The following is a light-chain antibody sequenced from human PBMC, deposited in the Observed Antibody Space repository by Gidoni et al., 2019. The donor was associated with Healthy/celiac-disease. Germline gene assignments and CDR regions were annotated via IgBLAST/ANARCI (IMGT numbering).Light chain of an antibody. V-gene: IGKV3-20*01. CDR1: QSVSSSY. Sequence: EIVFTQSPGTLSLSPGERATLSCRASQSVSSSYLAWYQQKPGQAPRLLIYGASSRATGIPDRFSGSGSGTDFTLTISRLEPEDFAVYYGQQYGSSPTFGQGTKVEIK. CDR3: QQYGSSPT. CDR2: GAS. J-gene: IGKJ1*01.